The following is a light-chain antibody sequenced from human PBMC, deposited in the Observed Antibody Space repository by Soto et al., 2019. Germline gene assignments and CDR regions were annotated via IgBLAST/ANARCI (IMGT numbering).Light chain of an antibody. CDR2: EGT. J-gene: IGLJ2*01. CDR3: CSYAGSTTVV. V-gene: IGLV2-23*01. Sequence: QTVVTQPASVSGSPGQSITISCTGTSSDVGSYNLVSWYQQHPGNAPKLMIYEGTKRPSGVSNRFSGSKSGNTASLTISGLQAEDEADYYCCSYAGSTTVVFGGGTKLTVL. CDR1: SSDVGSYNL.